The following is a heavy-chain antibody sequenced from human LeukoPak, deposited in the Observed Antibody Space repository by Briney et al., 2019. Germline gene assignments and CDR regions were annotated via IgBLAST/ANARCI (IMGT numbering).Heavy chain of an antibody. CDR3: VKRAGYSSGRELEY. J-gene: IGHJ4*02. CDR1: GFTFSSYA. D-gene: IGHD6-19*01. CDR2: ISGSGGLT. Sequence: GGSLRLSCAASGFTFSSYAMTWVRQGPEKGLEWVSDISGSGGLTYYADSVKGRFTISRDNSKNTLYLEMNSLRAEDTAVYYCVKRAGYSSGRELEYWGQGTLVTVSS. V-gene: IGHV3-23*01.